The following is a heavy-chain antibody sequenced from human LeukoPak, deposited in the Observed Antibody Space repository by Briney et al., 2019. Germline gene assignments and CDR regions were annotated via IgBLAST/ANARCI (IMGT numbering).Heavy chain of an antibody. CDR2: VDPEDGET. V-gene: IGHV1-69-2*01. D-gene: IGHD1-26*01. Sequence: ASVKVSCKVSGYTFTDYYMHWVQQAPGKGLEWMGLVDPEDGETIYAEKFQGRVTITADTSTDTAYMELSSLRSEDTAVCYCATYSGSYYFDYWGQGTLVTVSS. CDR1: GYTFTDYY. J-gene: IGHJ4*02. CDR3: ATYSGSYYFDY.